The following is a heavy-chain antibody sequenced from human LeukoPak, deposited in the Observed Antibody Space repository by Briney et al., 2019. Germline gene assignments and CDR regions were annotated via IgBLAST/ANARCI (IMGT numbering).Heavy chain of an antibody. CDR3: ARGALGLDQGWFDP. J-gene: IGHJ5*02. Sequence: PGGSLRLSCAASGFTFSSYSMNWVRQAPGKGLEWVSSISSSSSYIYYADSVKGRFTISRDNAKNSLYLQMNSPRAEDTAVYYCARGALGLDQGWFDPWGQGTLVTVSS. V-gene: IGHV3-21*01. CDR2: ISSSSSYI. CDR1: GFTFSSYS. D-gene: IGHD6-19*01.